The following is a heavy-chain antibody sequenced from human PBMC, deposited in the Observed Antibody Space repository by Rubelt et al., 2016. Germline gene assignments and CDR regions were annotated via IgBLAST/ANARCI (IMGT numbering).Heavy chain of an antibody. D-gene: IGHD6-19*01. V-gene: IGHV4-59*08. Sequence: QVQLQESGPGLVKPSETLSLTCTVSGGSISSYYWSWIRQPPGKGLEWIGHITHTGDTTYNPSLSNRVTISLDTSRNQFSLRLDSVTAADTALFYCARLNGWYFDYWGQGALVTVSS. CDR3: ARLNGWYFDY. J-gene: IGHJ4*02. CDR1: GGSISSYY. CDR2: ITHTGDT.